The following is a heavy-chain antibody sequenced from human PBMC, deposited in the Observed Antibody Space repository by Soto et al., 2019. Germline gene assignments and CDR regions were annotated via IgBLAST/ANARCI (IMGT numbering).Heavy chain of an antibody. CDR2: INHSGST. J-gene: IGHJ5*02. Sequence: PSETLSLTCAVYGGSSSGYYWSWIRQPPGKGLEWIGEINHSGSTNYNPSLKSRVTISLDTSKNQFSLKLSSVTAADTAVYYCASAVPAAIVPTDWFDPWGQGTLVTVSS. CDR3: ASAVPAAIVPTDWFDP. D-gene: IGHD2-2*02. CDR1: GGSSSGYY. V-gene: IGHV4-34*01.